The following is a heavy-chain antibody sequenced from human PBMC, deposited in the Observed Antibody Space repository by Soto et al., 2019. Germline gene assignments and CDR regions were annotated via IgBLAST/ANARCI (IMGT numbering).Heavy chain of an antibody. D-gene: IGHD6-6*01. CDR3: ARVPLDYSNSHYFDF. CDR2: IYNNRSF. V-gene: IGHV4-61*01. Sequence: SETLSLTCSVSGGSVSSGSFYWSWIRQPPGKGLEWIGFIYNNRSFNYNPSLKSRVTISVDTSKHQFSLKLSSVTAADTAVYYCARVPLDYSNSHYFDFWGQGALVTVS. CDR1: GGSVSSGSFY. J-gene: IGHJ4*02.